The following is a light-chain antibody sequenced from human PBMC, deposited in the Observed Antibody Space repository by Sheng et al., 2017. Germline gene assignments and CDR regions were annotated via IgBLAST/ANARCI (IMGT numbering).Light chain of an antibody. CDR3: CAYAGRSTLV. Sequence: QSALTQPASVSGSPGQSITISCTGTNSDVGSYNFVSWYQQHPGKVPKLMIFEITKRPSGVSNRFSGSRSGYTASLTISGLQDEDEADYYCCAYAGRSTLVFGGGTKVTVL. J-gene: IGLJ2*01. CDR1: NSDVGSYNF. V-gene: IGLV2-23*02. CDR2: EIT.